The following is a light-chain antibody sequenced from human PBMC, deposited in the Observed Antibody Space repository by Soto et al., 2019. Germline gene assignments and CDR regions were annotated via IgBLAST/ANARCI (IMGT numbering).Light chain of an antibody. Sequence: DIQMTQSPSTLSSFVGDRVTITCRARQSISSWLAWYKQKPGKAPKVLSFDASSLESGVPSRFSGSGSATEFTLTISSLQPDDFETYYCQQYSTYPWTFGQGTKVDI. CDR3: QQYSTYPWT. J-gene: IGKJ1*01. CDR2: DAS. CDR1: QSISSW. V-gene: IGKV1-5*01.